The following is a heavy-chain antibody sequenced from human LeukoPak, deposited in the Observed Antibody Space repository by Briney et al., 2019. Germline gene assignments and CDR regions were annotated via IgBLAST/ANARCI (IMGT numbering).Heavy chain of an antibody. V-gene: IGHV3-48*01. J-gene: IGHJ4*02. D-gene: IGHD5-18*01. CDR2: ISTASTAI. CDR3: AREARGYSYGARYDIDY. CDR1: GFTFSSYS. Sequence: GGSLRLSCAASGFTFSSYSINWVRQAPGKGLEWVSTISTASTAIDYADSVKGRFTISRDNAKSSLYLQMNSLRAEDTAVYYCAREARGYSYGARYDIDYWGQGTLVTVSS.